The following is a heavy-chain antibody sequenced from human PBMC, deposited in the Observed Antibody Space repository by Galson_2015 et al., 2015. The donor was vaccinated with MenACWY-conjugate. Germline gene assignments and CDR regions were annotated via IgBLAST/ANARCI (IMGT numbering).Heavy chain of an antibody. CDR1: RSTFTHAW. CDR3: IPSGTDSDS. J-gene: IGHJ4*02. CDR2: IKSKSDGETT. Sequence: SLRLSCAVSRSTFTHAWMTWVRQAPGKGLEWVSRIKSKSDGETTDYAAPVKGRFTISRDDSKRMVFLQMNSLKAEDTGVYFCIPSGTDSDSWGQGTLVTVSS. V-gene: IGHV3-15*01. D-gene: IGHD6-13*01.